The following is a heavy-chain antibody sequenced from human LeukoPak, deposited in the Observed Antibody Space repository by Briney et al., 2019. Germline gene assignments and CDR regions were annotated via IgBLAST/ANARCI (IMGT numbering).Heavy chain of an antibody. Sequence: PGGSLRLSCAASGFTFSSYGMHWVRQAPGKGLEWVAFIRYDGSNKYYADSVKGRFTISRDNSKNTLYLQMNSLRAEDTAVYYCAKDGPTYCSSTSCYTGPADYWGQGTLVTVSS. CDR1: GFTFSSYG. J-gene: IGHJ4*02. V-gene: IGHV3-30*02. CDR2: IRYDGSNK. CDR3: AKDGPTYCSSTSCYTGPADY. D-gene: IGHD2-2*02.